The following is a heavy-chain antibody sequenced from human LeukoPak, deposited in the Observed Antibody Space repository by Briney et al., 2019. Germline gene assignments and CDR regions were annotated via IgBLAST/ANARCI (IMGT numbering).Heavy chain of an antibody. Sequence: GGSLRLSCAASGFTVSSNYVSWVRQAPGKGLEWVSVIYSGGSTYYADSVKGRFTISRDNSKNTLYLQMNSLRAEDTAVYYCARVGYSYGIDYWGQGTLVTVSS. D-gene: IGHD5-18*01. V-gene: IGHV3-53*01. CDR3: ARVGYSYGIDY. CDR1: GFTVSSNY. CDR2: IYSGGST. J-gene: IGHJ4*02.